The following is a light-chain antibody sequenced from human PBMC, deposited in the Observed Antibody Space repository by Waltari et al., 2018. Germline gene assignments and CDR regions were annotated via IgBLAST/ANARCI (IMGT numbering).Light chain of an antibody. J-gene: IGLJ1*01. Sequence: QSILTQPPSASGAPGQRVTISCSGSDSNIGSHHVDWYQTLPGTAPKLVIYRNDQRPSGVPDRFSASTSGTSASLAISGLRSEDEADYYCAAWDDTLSGYVFGPGTRVSVL. CDR3: AAWDDTLSGYV. CDR2: RND. CDR1: DSNIGSHH. V-gene: IGLV1-47*01.